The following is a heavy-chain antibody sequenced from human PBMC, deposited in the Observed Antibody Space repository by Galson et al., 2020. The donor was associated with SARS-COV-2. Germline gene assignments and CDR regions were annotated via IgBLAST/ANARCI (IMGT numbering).Heavy chain of an antibody. Sequence: GGSLRLSCAASGFTFTNAWMSWVRQAPGKGLEWDGRIKSRTDGGRADHAAAVKGRFTVSRDDLTNTLFLQMNSLKTEDTAVYYCTSMTTLVVGDSADYWGQGTLVTVSS. CDR3: TSMTTLVVGDSADY. D-gene: IGHD2-2*01. CDR2: IKSRTDGGRA. J-gene: IGHJ4*02. CDR1: GFTFTNAW. V-gene: IGHV3-15*05.